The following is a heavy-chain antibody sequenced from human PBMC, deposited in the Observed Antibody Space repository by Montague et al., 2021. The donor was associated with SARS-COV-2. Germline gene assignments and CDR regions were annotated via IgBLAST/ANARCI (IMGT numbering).Heavy chain of an antibody. D-gene: IGHD3-10*01. V-gene: IGHV4-59*08. J-gene: IGHJ4*02. CDR2: MHDSGTA. CDR1: DGSIRSYY. CDR3: TRLPRGSGTWGYFDY. Sequence: SETLSLTCTVSDGSIRSYYWNWMRQTPGKGLEWIGYMHDSGTANYNPSLRSRVTLMVDASRNQFSLELSSVTAADTAMYYCTRLPRGSGTWGYFDYWARGTLVTVSS.